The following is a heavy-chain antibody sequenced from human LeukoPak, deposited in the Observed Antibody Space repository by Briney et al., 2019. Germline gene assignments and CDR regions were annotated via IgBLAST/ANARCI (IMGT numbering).Heavy chain of an antibody. J-gene: IGHJ6*02. CDR2: IGAYNGNT. CDR1: GYTFTSYG. V-gene: IGHV1-18*01. CDR3: AREEYYYYGMDV. Sequence: GASVKVSCKASGYTFTSYGISWVRQAPGQGLEWMGWIGAYNGNTNYAQKFQGWVTMTRDTSISTAYMELSRLRSDDTAVYYCAREEYYYYGMDVWGQGTTVTVSS.